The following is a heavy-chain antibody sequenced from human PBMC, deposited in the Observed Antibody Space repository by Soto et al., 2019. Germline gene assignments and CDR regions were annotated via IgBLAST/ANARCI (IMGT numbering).Heavy chain of an antibody. CDR3: AREVQVHTPAFVY. CDR2: ISPMFGAA. CDR1: GGTFNTYA. Sequence: QVQLVQSGAEMKKPGSSVKVSCQSSGGTFNTYAMNWVRQAPGQGPEWMGDISPMFGAANYEPKFQGRVTITADESTGRSYMQLSSLTSEDTALYFCAREVQVHTPAFVYWGQGTLVTVSS. D-gene: IGHD3-10*01. V-gene: IGHV1-69*19. J-gene: IGHJ4*02.